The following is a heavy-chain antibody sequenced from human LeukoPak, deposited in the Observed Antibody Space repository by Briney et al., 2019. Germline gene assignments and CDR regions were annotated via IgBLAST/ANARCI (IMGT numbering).Heavy chain of an antibody. V-gene: IGHV4-39*01. J-gene: IGHJ5*01. Sequence: SETLSLTCTVSGGSISTSSFYWGWIRQPPGRGLEWIGSMYYSGSTYYNPARKSRVTISVHTAKNQFSLRLSSVTAADPAVYYCARGRRDFWSGYYVVGDWFDPGGQGTLGTVSS. CDR2: MYYSGST. D-gene: IGHD3-3*01. CDR3: ARGRRDFWSGYYVVGDWFDP. CDR1: GGSISTSSFY.